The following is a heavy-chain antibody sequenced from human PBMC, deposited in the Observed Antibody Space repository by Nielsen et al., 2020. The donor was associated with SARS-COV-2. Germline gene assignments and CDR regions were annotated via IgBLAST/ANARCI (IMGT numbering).Heavy chain of an antibody. D-gene: IGHD5-24*01. J-gene: IGHJ4*02. Sequence: SETLSLTCTVSGGSISSYYWSWIRQPPGKGLEWIGYIYYSGSTNYNPSLKSRVTISVDTSKNHFSLKLSSVTAADTAVYYCAMQQLEMATFDYWGQGTLVTVSS. CDR2: IYYSGST. V-gene: IGHV4-59*01. CDR1: GGSISSYY. CDR3: AMQQLEMATFDY.